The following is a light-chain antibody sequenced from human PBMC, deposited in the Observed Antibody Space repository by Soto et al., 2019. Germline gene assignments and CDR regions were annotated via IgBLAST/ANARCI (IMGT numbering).Light chain of an antibody. CDR1: SSNIGSNT. CDR3: ASHAGRKNII. Sequence: QSVLTQPPSASGTPGQRVTISCSGSSSNIGSNTVNYSHQLPGTAPKLLISCNTQRPSGVPDRFSASKSGTSASLATSGLPSEDEADYYCASHAGRKNIIFGGGTKLTVL. J-gene: IGLJ2*01. CDR2: CNT. V-gene: IGLV1-44*01.